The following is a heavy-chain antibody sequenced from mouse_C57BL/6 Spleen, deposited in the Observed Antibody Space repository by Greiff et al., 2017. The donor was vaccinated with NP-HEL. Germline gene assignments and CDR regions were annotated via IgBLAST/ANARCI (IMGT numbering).Heavy chain of an antibody. V-gene: IGHV1-69*01. CDR3: ARCGDYDYDEGFAY. J-gene: IGHJ3*01. CDR2: IDPSDSYT. Sequence: QVQLQQPGAELVMPGASVQLSCKASGYTFTSYWMHWVKQRPGQGLEWIGEIDPSDSYTNYNQKFKGKSTLTVDKSSSTAYMQLSSLTSEDSAVYYCARCGDYDYDEGFAYWGQGTLVTVSA. CDR1: GYTFTSYW. D-gene: IGHD2-4*01.